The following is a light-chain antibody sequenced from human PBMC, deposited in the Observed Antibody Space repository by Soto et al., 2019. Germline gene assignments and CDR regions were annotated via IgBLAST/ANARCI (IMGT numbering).Light chain of an antibody. CDR2: GVS. Sequence: DIVLTQSPATLSVSPGDRVTLSCRASESLFGFLAWYQQKPGQAPRLLMYGVSTRATGIPARSSGGGSATDFTLTISSLQSEDSAFYFCQSYNDWPFASGLGTRLEI. CDR3: QSYNDWPFA. V-gene: IGKV3-15*01. J-gene: IGKJ2*01. CDR1: ESLFGF.